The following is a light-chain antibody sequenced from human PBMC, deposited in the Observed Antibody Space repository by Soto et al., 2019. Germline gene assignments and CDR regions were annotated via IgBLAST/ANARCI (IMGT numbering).Light chain of an antibody. Sequence: QSVLTQPASVSGSPGQSITISCTGTSSDIGGYKFVSWLQQHPGKAPKSMIYDVNNRTPGVSNRFAGSKSGNTASLTISGRQAEDEAYYYCSSYTSTSTWVFGGGTKLTVL. V-gene: IGLV2-14*01. CDR3: SSYTSTSTWV. J-gene: IGLJ3*02. CDR1: SSDIGGYKF. CDR2: DVN.